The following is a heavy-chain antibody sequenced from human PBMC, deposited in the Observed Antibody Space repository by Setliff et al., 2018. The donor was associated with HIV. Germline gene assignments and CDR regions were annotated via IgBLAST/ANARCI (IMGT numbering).Heavy chain of an antibody. CDR2: INTHSGYT. D-gene: IGHD3-22*01. J-gene: IGHJ4*02. CDR1: GYTFNNYG. CDR3: AVNYDSSGYYGRHFDY. V-gene: IGHV1-18*01. Sequence: ASVKVSCKASGYTFNNYGISWVRQAPGQGLEWMGWINTHSGYTNYAQNVQGRVTVTMDTSTSTAYMGLSILRSEDKAVYYCAVNYDSSGYYGRHFDYWGQGTLVTVSS.